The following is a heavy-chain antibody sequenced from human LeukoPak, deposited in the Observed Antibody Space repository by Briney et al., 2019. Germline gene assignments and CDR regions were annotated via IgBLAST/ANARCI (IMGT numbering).Heavy chain of an antibody. J-gene: IGHJ5*02. CDR3: ARGWIRANRFDP. CDR1: GYTFTSYD. Sequence: ASVKVSCKASGYTFTSYDIHWVRQATGQGLEWMGWMNPNSGNTGYAQKFQGRVTMTRNTSISTAYMELSSLRSDDTAVYYCARGWIRANRFDPWGQGTLVSVPS. D-gene: IGHD2-2*03. CDR2: MNPNSGNT. V-gene: IGHV1-8*01.